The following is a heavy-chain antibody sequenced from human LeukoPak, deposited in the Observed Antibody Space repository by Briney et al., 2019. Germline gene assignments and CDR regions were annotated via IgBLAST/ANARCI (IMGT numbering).Heavy chain of an antibody. Sequence: PGASLNISCKASAYSFSSYWITWVRRLPREDLEWMVWIDPCSSYTNYSPSFQGHVTISADKSMSPAFLQLSTLKASDTAIYYCECRGGEAVNQEFDYWGQGTLVTVSS. J-gene: IGHJ4*02. V-gene: IGHV5-10-1*01. CDR3: ECRGGEAVNQEFDY. CDR2: IDPCSSYT. D-gene: IGHD2-15*01. CDR1: AYSFSSYW.